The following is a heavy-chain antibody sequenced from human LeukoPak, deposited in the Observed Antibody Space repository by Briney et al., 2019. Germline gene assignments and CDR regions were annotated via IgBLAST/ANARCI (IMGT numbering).Heavy chain of an antibody. CDR1: GGSISPLY. J-gene: IGHJ4*02. CDR3: ARGGVAAKYYFDF. CDR2: IYYSGST. V-gene: IGHV4-59*11. Sequence: SETLSLTCTVSGGSISPLYWGWIRQPPGKGLEFIGYIYYSGSTNFNPSLKSRVPLSVDTSKSQIPLKLTSVTAADTAVYYCARGGVAAKYYFDFWGQGTLVTVSS. D-gene: IGHD3-10*01.